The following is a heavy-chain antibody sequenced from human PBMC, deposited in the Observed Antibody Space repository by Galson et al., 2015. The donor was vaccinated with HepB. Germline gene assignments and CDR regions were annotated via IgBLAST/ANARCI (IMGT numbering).Heavy chain of an antibody. CDR2: SSPYNGYT. J-gene: IGHJ6*02. CDR1: GYSFSSYG. V-gene: IGHV1-18*04. Sequence: SVKVSCKASGYSFSSYGISWVRQAPGQGLEWMGWSSPYNGYTNFAQKFQGRVTMTTDTSTSTAYMELRSLKSDDTAVYYCARDEDCGSTSCYYYYGMDVWGQGTTVTVSS. CDR3: ARDEDCGSTSCYYYYGMDV. D-gene: IGHD2-2*01.